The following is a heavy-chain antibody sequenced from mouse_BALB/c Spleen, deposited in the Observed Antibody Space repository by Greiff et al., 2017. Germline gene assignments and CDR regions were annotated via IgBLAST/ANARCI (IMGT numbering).Heavy chain of an antibody. CDR3: ASLYYRYEGAWFAY. CDR1: GYSITSGYY. J-gene: IGHJ3*01. V-gene: IGHV3-6*02. Sequence: ESGPGLVKPSQSLSLTCSVTGYSITSGYYWNWIRQFPGNKLEWMGYISYDGSNNYNPSLKNRISITRDTSKNQFFLKLNSVTTEDTATYYCASLYYRYEGAWFAYWGQGTLVTVSA. D-gene: IGHD2-14*01. CDR2: ISYDGSN.